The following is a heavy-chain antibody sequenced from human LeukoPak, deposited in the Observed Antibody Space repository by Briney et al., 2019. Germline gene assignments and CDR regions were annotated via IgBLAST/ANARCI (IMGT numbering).Heavy chain of an antibody. V-gene: IGHV4-30-4*08. CDR3: ARETADFWSGYHHASDI. J-gene: IGHJ3*02. D-gene: IGHD3-3*01. CDR1: GGSISSGDYY. Sequence: SQTLSLTCTVYGGSISSGDYYWSWIRQTPGKGLEWIGYMYYSGSTYYNPSLKSRVTISVDTSKNQFSLKLSSVTAADTAVYYCARETADFWSGYHHASDIWGQGTMVTVSS. CDR2: MYYSGST.